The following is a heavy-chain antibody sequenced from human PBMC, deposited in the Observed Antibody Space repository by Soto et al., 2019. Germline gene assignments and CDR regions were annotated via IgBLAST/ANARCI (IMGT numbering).Heavy chain of an antibody. D-gene: IGHD2-15*01. J-gene: IGHJ4*02. CDR2: ISFNNNTI. CDR3: ARHLGRIEAARFDY. V-gene: IGHV3-11*01. Sequence: GGSLRLSCVASGFTFSDYYISWLRQAPGKGPECLSYISFNNNTIYYDDSVRGRFTISRDNAKNSVFLQMNRLRVEDTAVYYCARHLGRIEAARFDYWGQGTLVTVSS. CDR1: GFTFSDYY.